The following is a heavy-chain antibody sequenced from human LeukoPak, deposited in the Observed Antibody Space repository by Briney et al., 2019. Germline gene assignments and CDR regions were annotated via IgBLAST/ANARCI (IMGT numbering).Heavy chain of an antibody. CDR1: GYAFTDYF. D-gene: IGHD5-18*01. V-gene: IGHV1-2*02. CDR2: INPNSGGT. J-gene: IGHJ4*02. CDR3: ARDPGYSSPRGDY. Sequence: ASVKVSCKASGYAFTDYFMHWVRQAPGQGLEWMGWINPNSGGTHYAQKFQGRVTMTRDTSISTAYMELSRLRSDDTAVYYCARDPGYSSPRGDYWGQGTLVTVSS.